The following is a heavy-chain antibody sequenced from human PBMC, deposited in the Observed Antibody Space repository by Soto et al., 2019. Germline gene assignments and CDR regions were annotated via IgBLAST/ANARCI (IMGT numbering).Heavy chain of an antibody. CDR3: ARVGYCSGGSCYPAETYFDY. Sequence: EVQLVESGGGLVQPGGSLRLSCAASGFTFSSYWMHWVRQAQGKGLVWVSRINSDGSSTSYADSVKGRFTISRDKAKNALYMQMNSLRAEDMAVYYCARVGYCSGGSCYPAETYFDYWGQGTLVTVSS. J-gene: IGHJ4*02. CDR1: GFTFSSYW. V-gene: IGHV3-74*01. D-gene: IGHD2-15*01. CDR2: INSDGSST.